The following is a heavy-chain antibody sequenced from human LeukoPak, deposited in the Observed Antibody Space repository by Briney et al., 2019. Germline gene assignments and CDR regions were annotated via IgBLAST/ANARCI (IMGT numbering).Heavy chain of an antibody. CDR2: ISGSGGST. V-gene: IGHV3-23*01. CDR1: GFTFSSYS. D-gene: IGHD6-19*01. J-gene: IGHJ4*02. Sequence: GGSLRLSCAASGFTFSSYSMNWVRQAPGKGLEWVSAISGSGGSTYYADSVKGRFTISRDNSKNTLYLQMNSLRAEDTAVYYCAKAKQWLVQLSPLDYWGQGTLVTVSS. CDR3: AKAKQWLVQLSPLDY.